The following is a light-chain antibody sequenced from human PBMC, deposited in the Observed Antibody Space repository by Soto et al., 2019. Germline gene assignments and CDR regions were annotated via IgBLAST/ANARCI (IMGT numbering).Light chain of an antibody. CDR1: QSITSSF. J-gene: IGKJ1*01. CDR3: QQYGISPWT. Sequence: EIVLTQSPGTLSLSPGERATLSCRASQSITSSFLGWYQQKPGQAPRLLIYGASSRATGIPDRFSGSGSGTDFTLTISRLEPEDFAVYYCQQYGISPWTFGQGTKVEI. CDR2: GAS. V-gene: IGKV3-20*01.